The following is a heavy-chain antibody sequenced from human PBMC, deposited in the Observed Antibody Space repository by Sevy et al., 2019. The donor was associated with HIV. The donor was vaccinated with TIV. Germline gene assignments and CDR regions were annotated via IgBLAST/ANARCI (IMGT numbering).Heavy chain of an antibody. Sequence: GGSLRLSCAASGFTFSSYGMHWVLQAPGKGLEWVAVISYDGSNKYYADSVKGRFTISRDNSKNTLYLQMNSLRAEDTAVYYCAKDQDGGSSWKGNYYYYGMDVWGQGTTVTVSS. CDR1: GFTFSSYG. CDR3: AKDQDGGSSWKGNYYYYGMDV. V-gene: IGHV3-30*18. J-gene: IGHJ6*02. D-gene: IGHD6-13*01. CDR2: ISYDGSNK.